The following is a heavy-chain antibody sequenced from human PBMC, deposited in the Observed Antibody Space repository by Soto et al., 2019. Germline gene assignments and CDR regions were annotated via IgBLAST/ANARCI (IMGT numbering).Heavy chain of an antibody. V-gene: IGHV3-21*06. J-gene: IGHJ4*02. CDR2: ISTSSSAI. CDR3: ASGAAFYYDTSRY. Sequence: GGSLRLSCVASGFAFRSYGMNWVRQAPGKGLEWVSSISTSSSAIYYTDSVKGRFTISRDNARNSLYLQMKSLRAEDTAVYYCASGAAFYYDTSRYWGQGTLVTVSS. D-gene: IGHD3-22*01. CDR1: GFAFRSYG.